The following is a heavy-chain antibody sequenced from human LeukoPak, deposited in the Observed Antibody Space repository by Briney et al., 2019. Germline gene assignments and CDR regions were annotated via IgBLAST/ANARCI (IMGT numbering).Heavy chain of an antibody. CDR1: GGSISSSSYY. CDR2: IYYSGST. D-gene: IGHD4-23*01. J-gene: IGHJ4*02. CDR3: ASPDYGGNSVDY. V-gene: IGHV4-39*01. Sequence: SETLTLTCTVSGGSISSSSYYWGGIRQPPGKGLEWIGSIYYSGSTYYNPSLKSRLTISVDTSKNQFSLKLSSVTAADTAVYYCASPDYGGNSVDYWGQGTLVTVSS.